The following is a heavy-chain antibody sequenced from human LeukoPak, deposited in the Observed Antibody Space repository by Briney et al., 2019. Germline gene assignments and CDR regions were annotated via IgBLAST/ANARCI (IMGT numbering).Heavy chain of an antibody. CDR1: GGSISSSSHY. D-gene: IGHD1-26*01. J-gene: IGHJ4*02. CDR2: ISNSGST. CDR3: ATTTIRLGY. Sequence: PSETLSLTCTVSGGSISSSSHYWGWIRQPPGKGLEWIGSISNSGSTYYNPFLKSRVTISVDTSNNQFSLKLSSVTAADTAVYYCATTTIRLGYWGQGTPVTVSS. V-gene: IGHV4-39*07.